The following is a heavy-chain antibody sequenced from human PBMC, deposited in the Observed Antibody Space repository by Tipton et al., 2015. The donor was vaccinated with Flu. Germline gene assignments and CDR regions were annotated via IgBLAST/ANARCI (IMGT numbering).Heavy chain of an antibody. D-gene: IGHD2-2*01. CDR1: GGSIGSFY. CDR3: ARDPSLGMPDYFDY. V-gene: IGHV4-59*12. J-gene: IGHJ4*02. CDR2: IYNSEYT. Sequence: LRLSCTVSGGSIGSFYWNWIWQPPGKGLEWIGYIYNSEYTKYNPSLESRVTISVDTSKKQFSLHLRSVTAADTAVYYCARDPSLGMPDYFDYWGQGILVTASS.